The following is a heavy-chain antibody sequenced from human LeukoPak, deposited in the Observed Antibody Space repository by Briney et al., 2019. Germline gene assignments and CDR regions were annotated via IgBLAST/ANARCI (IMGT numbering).Heavy chain of an antibody. D-gene: IGHD3-10*01. Sequence: GESLKISCKGSGYSFTSYWIGWVRQMPGKGLEWMGIIYPGDSDTRYSPSFQGQVTISADKSISTAYLQWSSLKASDTAMYYCARLASYYGSGSYSELDYWGQGTLVTVSS. CDR2: IYPGDSDT. CDR1: GYSFTSYW. V-gene: IGHV5-51*01. CDR3: ARLASYYGSGSYSELDY. J-gene: IGHJ4*02.